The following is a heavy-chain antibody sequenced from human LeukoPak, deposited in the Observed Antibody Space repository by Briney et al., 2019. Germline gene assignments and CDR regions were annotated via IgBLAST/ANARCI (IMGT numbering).Heavy chain of an antibody. D-gene: IGHD6-19*01. CDR3: AKDRGSSGWYGGDY. J-gene: IGHJ4*02. CDR1: GFTFSNYN. V-gene: IGHV3-21*01. Sequence: GGSLRLSCAASGFTFSNYNMNWVRQAPGKGLEWVSCISSSRSYIYYEDSVKGRFTISRDNAKNSLYLQMNSLRAEDTAVYYCAKDRGSSGWYGGDYWGQGTLVTVSS. CDR2: ISSSRSYI.